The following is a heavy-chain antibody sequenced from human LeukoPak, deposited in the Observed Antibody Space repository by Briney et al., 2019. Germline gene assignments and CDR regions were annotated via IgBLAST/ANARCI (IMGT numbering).Heavy chain of an antibody. CDR3: AKGPHYYDSSGYLSYYFDY. D-gene: IGHD3-22*01. J-gene: IGHJ4*02. CDR2: IYSGGST. CDR1: GFTFNRRG. V-gene: IGHV3-NL1*01. Sequence: GGSLRLSCAASGFTFNRRGMHWVRQAPGKGLEWVSDIYSGGSTYYADSVKGRFTISRDNSKNTRYLQMNSLRAEDTAVYYCAKGPHYYDSSGYLSYYFDYWGQGALVTVSP.